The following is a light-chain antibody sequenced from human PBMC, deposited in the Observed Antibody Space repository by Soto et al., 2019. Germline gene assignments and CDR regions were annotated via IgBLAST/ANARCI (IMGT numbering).Light chain of an antibody. J-gene: IGKJ5*01. CDR1: QGISTT. V-gene: IGKV1-13*02. CDR2: DAS. CDR3: QQFNSYAIT. Sequence: AIQLTQSPSSLSASVGDRVTITCRAGQGISTTLAWYQQKPGKVPKLLIYDASSLQSRVPSRFSGSGSGTDFSLTISSLQPEDFATYYCQQFNSYAITFGQGTRLEIK.